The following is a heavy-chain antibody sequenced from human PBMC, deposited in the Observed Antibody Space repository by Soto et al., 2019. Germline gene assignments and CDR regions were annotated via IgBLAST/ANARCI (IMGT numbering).Heavy chain of an antibody. V-gene: IGHV4-59*01. Sequence: SETLSLTCTVSGGSISSYYWSWIRQPPGKGLEWIGYIYYSGSTNYNPSLKSRVTISVDTSKNQFSLKLSSVTAADTAVYYCARDVKWFDPWGQGTLVTVSS. CDR1: GGSISSYY. CDR2: IYYSGST. CDR3: ARDVKWFDP. J-gene: IGHJ5*02.